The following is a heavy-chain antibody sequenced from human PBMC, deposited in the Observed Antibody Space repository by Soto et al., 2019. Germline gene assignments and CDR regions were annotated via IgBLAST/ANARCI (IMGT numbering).Heavy chain of an antibody. CDR1: GGSISSSSYY. CDR2: IYYSGST. CDR3: ARRAYYGDYVGGTYYFDY. Sequence: PSETLSLTCTVSGGSISSSSYYWGWIRQPPGKGLEWIGSIYYSGSTYYNPSLKGRVTISVDTSKNQFSLKLSSVTAADTAVYYCARRAYYGDYVGGTYYFDYWGQGTLVTVSS. V-gene: IGHV4-39*01. J-gene: IGHJ4*02. D-gene: IGHD4-17*01.